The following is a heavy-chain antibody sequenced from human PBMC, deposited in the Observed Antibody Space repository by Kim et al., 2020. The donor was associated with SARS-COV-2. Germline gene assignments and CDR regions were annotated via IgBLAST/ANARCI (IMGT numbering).Heavy chain of an antibody. CDR3: ARAPAGHPYNWFDP. CDR2: IYYSGST. V-gene: IGHV4-31*03. J-gene: IGHJ5*02. CDR1: GGSIGSGGYY. Sequence: SETLSLTCTVSGGSIGSGGYYWSWIRQHPGKGLEWIGYIYYSGSTYYNPSLKSRVTISVDTSKNQFSLKLSSVTAADTAVYYCARAPAGHPYNWFDPWGQGTLVTVSS.